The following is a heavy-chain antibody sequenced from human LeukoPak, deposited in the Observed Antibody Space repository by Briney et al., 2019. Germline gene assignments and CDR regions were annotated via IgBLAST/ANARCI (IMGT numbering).Heavy chain of an antibody. V-gene: IGHV4-39*07. CDR2: IYSSVST. CDR3: ARVLTDYYYGMDV. Sequence: SETLSLTCTVSGGSISSNAYYWARIRQPPGKGLEWIGSIYSSVSTYYNPSLKSRVTISVDTSKNQFSLKLSSVTAADTAVYYCARVLTDYYYGMDVWGQGTTVTVSS. J-gene: IGHJ6*02. CDR1: GGSISSNAYY. D-gene: IGHD2/OR15-2a*01.